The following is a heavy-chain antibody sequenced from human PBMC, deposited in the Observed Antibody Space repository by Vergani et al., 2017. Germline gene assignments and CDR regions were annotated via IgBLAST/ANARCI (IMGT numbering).Heavy chain of an antibody. CDR2: IYYSGST. CDR3: ARVVLSGYDYVDY. CDR1: GGSISSSSYY. Sequence: QLQLQESGPGLVKPSETLSLTCTVSGGSISSSSYYWGWIRQPPGKGLEWIGSIYYSGSTYYNPSLKSRVTISVDRSKNQFSLKLSSVTAADTAVYYCARVVLSGYDYVDYWGQGTLVTVSS. V-gene: IGHV4-39*07. J-gene: IGHJ4*02. D-gene: IGHD5-12*01.